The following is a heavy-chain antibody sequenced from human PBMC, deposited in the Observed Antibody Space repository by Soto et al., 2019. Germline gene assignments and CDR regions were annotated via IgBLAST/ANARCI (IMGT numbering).Heavy chain of an antibody. D-gene: IGHD3-22*01. V-gene: IGHV5-51*01. CDR1: GYRFTTYW. Sequence: PGESLKISCTVSGYRFTTYWIGWVRQMPGKGLEWMGIIFPSDSDTRYSPSFQGQVTISADRSTSTVFLQWASLEASDTAVYFCARKDKSGYFNWFDPWGQGTLVTVSS. J-gene: IGHJ5*02. CDR3: ARKDKSGYFNWFDP. CDR2: IFPSDSDT.